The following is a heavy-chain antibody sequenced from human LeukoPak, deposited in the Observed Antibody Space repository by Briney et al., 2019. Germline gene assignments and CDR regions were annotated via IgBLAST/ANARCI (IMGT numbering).Heavy chain of an antibody. CDR1: GGSFSGYY. CDR2: INHSGST. J-gene: IGHJ4*02. V-gene: IGHV4-34*01. D-gene: IGHD5-18*01. CDR3: ARARIGGYPREIPFDY. Sequence: SETLSLTCAVYGGSFSGYYWSWIRQPPGKGLEWIGEINHSGSTNYNPSLKSRVTISVDTSKNQFSLKLSSVTAADTAVYYCARARIGGYPREIPFDYWGQGTLVTVSS.